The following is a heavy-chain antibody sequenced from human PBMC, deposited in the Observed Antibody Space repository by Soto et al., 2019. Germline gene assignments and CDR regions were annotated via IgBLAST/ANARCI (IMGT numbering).Heavy chain of an antibody. CDR3: ARVHYYDSSGYPDY. Sequence: ASVKVSCKASGYTFTSYGISWVRRAPGQGLEWMGWISAYNGNTNYAQKLQGRVTMTTDTSTSTAYMELRSLRSDDTAVYYCARVHYYDSSGYPDYWGQGTLVTVSS. J-gene: IGHJ4*02. D-gene: IGHD3-22*01. CDR2: ISAYNGNT. CDR1: GYTFTSYG. V-gene: IGHV1-18*04.